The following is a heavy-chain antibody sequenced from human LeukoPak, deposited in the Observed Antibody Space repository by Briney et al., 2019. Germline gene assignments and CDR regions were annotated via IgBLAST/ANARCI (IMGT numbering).Heavy chain of an antibody. Sequence: SETLSLTCTVSGGSISSYYWSWIRQPPGKGLEWIGYIYYSGSTNYNPSLKSRVTISVDTSKNQFSLKLSSVTAADMAVYYCARAVEYYYDSSGYYLGYWGQGTLVTVSS. J-gene: IGHJ4*02. CDR2: IYYSGST. CDR3: ARAVEYYYDSSGYYLGY. D-gene: IGHD3-22*01. CDR1: GGSISSYY. V-gene: IGHV4-59*01.